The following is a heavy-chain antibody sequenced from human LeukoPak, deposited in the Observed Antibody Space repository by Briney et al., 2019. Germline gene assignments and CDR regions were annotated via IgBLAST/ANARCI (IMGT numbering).Heavy chain of an antibody. D-gene: IGHD3-3*01. CDR2: IIPIFGTA. J-gene: IGHJ6*02. Sequence: AASVKVSCKASGGTFSSYAISWVRQAPGQGLEWMGGIIPIFGTANYAQKFQGRVTITADESTSTAYMELSSLRSEDTAVYYCARDRSGYYVYDGMDVWGQGTTVTVSS. V-gene: IGHV1-69*13. CDR3: ARDRSGYYVYDGMDV. CDR1: GGTFSSYA.